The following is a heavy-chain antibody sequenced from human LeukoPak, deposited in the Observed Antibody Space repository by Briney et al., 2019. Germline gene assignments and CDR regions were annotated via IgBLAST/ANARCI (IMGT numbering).Heavy chain of an antibody. V-gene: IGHV4-39*07. CDR3: ARESGGSLSGWFDP. CDR2: IYYSGST. D-gene: IGHD2-15*01. Sequence: SETLSLTCTVSGGSISSSSYYWGWIRQPPGKGLEWIGSIYYSGSTYYNPSLKSRVTISVDTSKNQFSLKLSSVTAADTAVYYCARESGGSLSGWFDPWGQGTLVTVSS. CDR1: GGSISSSSYY. J-gene: IGHJ5*02.